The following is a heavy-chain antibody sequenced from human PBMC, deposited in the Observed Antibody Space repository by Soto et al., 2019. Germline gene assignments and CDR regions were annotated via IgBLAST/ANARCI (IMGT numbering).Heavy chain of an antibody. CDR3: AKDGAKYYYDSSGYFPDY. D-gene: IGHD3-22*01. CDR1: GFTFSSYA. V-gene: IGHV3-23*01. J-gene: IGHJ4*02. Sequence: EVQLLESGGGLVQPGGSLRLSCAASGFTFSSYAMSWVRQAPGKGLEWVSAISGSGGSTYYADSVKGRFTISRDNSKNTLYLQMNSLRAEDTAVYYCAKDGAKYYYDSSGYFPDYWGQGTLGTVSS. CDR2: ISGSGGST.